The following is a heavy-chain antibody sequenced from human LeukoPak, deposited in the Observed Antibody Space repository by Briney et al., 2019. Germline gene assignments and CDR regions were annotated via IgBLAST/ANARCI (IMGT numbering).Heavy chain of an antibody. CDR2: ISGSGGST. J-gene: IGHJ4*02. CDR1: GFTFSCYA. Sequence: GGSLRLSCAASGFTFSCYAMSWVRQAPGKGLEWVSAISGSGGSTYYADSVKGRFTISRDNSKNTLYLQMNSLRAEDTAVYYCAKGDDSSGWYRVGSYYFDYWGQGTLVTVSS. CDR3: AKGDDSSGWYRVGSYYFDY. D-gene: IGHD6-19*01. V-gene: IGHV3-23*01.